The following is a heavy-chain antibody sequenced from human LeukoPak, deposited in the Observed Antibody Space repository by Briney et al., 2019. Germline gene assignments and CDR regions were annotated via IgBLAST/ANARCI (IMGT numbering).Heavy chain of an antibody. CDR1: GFTFDNYA. D-gene: IGHD3-22*01. J-gene: IGHJ3*02. V-gene: IGHV3-43*02. CDR3: AKDIGADYYYDSSGYFI. Sequence: PGGSLRLSCAASGFTFDNYAMHWVRQVRGKGLEWVSLISGDGDSTYYPDSVKGRFTISRDNSKNSLYLQMNSLRTEDTALYYCAKDIGADYYYDSSGYFIWGQGTMVTVSS. CDR2: ISGDGDST.